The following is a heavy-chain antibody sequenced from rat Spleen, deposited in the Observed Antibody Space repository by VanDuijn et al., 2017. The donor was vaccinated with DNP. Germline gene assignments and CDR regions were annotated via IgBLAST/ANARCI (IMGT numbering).Heavy chain of an antibody. Sequence: EVQLQESGPGLVKPSQSLSLTCSVTAYSITTNYWGWIRKFPGNKMEWIGHISYSGSTSSNPSLKSRISITRDTSKNQFFLHLNSVTTEDTATYYCASPRSLAYWGQGTLVTVSS. D-gene: IGHD1-12*01. V-gene: IGHV3-1*01. CDR1: AYSITTNY. J-gene: IGHJ3*01. CDR2: ISYSGST. CDR3: ASPRSLAY.